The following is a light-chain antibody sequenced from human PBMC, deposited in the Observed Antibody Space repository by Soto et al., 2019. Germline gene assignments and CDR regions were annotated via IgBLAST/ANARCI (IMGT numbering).Light chain of an antibody. Sequence: EVVMTQSPATLSVSPGERATLSCRASQSVSSNLAWYQQKPGQAPRLLIYGASSRATGIPDRFSGSGSGTEFNLTISSLQSEDFAVYYCQQYNNWPRTFGQGTKVDIK. CDR1: QSVSSN. V-gene: IGKV3D-15*01. CDR3: QQYNNWPRT. CDR2: GAS. J-gene: IGKJ1*01.